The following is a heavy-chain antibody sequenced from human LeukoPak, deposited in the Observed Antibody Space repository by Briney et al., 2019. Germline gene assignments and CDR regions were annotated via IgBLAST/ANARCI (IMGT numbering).Heavy chain of an antibody. D-gene: IGHD3-9*01. V-gene: IGHV1-2*02. CDR1: GYTFTGYY. Sequence: GASVKVSCKASGYTFTGYYMHWVRQAPGQGLEWMGWTNPNSGGTNYAQKFQGRVTMTRDTSISTAYMELSGLRSDDTAVYYCARDYDILTGSNDYWGQGTLVTVSS. CDR3: ARDYDILTGSNDY. CDR2: TNPNSGGT. J-gene: IGHJ4*02.